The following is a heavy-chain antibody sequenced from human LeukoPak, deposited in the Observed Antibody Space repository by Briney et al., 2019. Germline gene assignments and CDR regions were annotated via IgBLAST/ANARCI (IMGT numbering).Heavy chain of an antibody. J-gene: IGHJ4*02. Sequence: QAGGSLRLSCAASGFNFANRAMSWVRQTAGKGLEWVSAISGGGDITYYADSVKGRFTISRDNSKDTLFLQMHSLRPGDTAVYYCVREDTPATANYWGQGTLVTISS. CDR2: ISGGGDIT. D-gene: IGHD2-21*02. CDR1: GFNFANRA. CDR3: VREDTPATANY. V-gene: IGHV3-23*01.